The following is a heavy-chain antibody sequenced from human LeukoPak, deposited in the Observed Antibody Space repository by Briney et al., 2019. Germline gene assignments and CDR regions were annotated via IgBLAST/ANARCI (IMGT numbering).Heavy chain of an antibody. CDR1: GFTYSSYG. CDR2: IRYDGSNK. CDR3: AKDRYCSSTSCYGGYRFDP. D-gene: IGHD2-2*01. J-gene: IGHJ5*02. V-gene: IGHV3-30*02. Sequence: PGGPLRLSCAASGFTYSSYGMHWPRQAPGKGVEWVAFIRYDGSNKYYADSVKGRFTISRDNSKNTLYLQMNSLRAEDTAVYYCAKDRYCSSTSCYGGYRFDPWGQGTLVTVSS.